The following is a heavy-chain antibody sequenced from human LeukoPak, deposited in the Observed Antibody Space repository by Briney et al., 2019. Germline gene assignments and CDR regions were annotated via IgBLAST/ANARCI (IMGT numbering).Heavy chain of an antibody. D-gene: IGHD4-11*01. J-gene: IGHJ4*02. CDR1: GGSISSSSYY. CDR2: IYYSGST. CDR3: ARLGLDDYSNLPTYGYFDY. V-gene: IGHV4-39*01. Sequence: SETLSLTCTVSGGSISSSSYYWGWIRQPPGKGLEWIGSIYYSGSTYYNPSLKSRVTISVDTSKNQFSLKLSSVTAADTAVYYCARLGLDDYSNLPTYGYFDYWGQGTLVTVSS.